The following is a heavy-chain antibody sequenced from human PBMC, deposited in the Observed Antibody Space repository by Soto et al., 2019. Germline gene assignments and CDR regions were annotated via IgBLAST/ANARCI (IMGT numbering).Heavy chain of an antibody. J-gene: IGHJ6*02. V-gene: IGHV5-51*01. CDR3: ARHAVAGLSYYYGMDV. D-gene: IGHD6-19*01. Sequence: GGSLRLSCKGSGYSFTSYWIGWVRQMPGKGLEWMGIIYPGDSDTRYSPSFQGQVTISADKSISTAYLQWSSLKASDAAMYYCARHAVAGLSYYYGMDVWGQGTTVTVSS. CDR1: GYSFTSYW. CDR2: IYPGDSDT.